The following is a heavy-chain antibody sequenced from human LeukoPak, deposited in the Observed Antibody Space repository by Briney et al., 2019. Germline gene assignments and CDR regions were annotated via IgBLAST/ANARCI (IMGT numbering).Heavy chain of an antibody. CDR2: INPSGGST. Sequence: ASVKVSRKASGYTFTGYYMHWVRQAPGQGLEWMGIINPSGGSTSYAQKFQGRVTMTRDTSTSTVYMELSSLRSEDTAVYYCARDGTSGSYYGSLDYWGQGTLVTVSS. CDR3: ARDGTSGSYYGSLDY. D-gene: IGHD1-26*01. V-gene: IGHV1-46*01. CDR1: GYTFTGYY. J-gene: IGHJ4*02.